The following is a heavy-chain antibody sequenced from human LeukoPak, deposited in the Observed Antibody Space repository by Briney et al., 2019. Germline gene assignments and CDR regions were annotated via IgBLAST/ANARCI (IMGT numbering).Heavy chain of an antibody. J-gene: IGHJ4*02. CDR2: MNPNSGNT. CDR1: GYTFTSYD. V-gene: IGHV1-8*01. Sequence: ASVEVSCKASGYTFTSYDINWVRQATGQGLEWMGWMNPNSGNTGYAQKFQGRVTMTRNTSISTAYMELSSLRSEDTAVYYCARGFRGSYGSGSYYNVYYFDYWGQGTLVTVSS. D-gene: IGHD3-10*01. CDR3: ARGFRGSYGSGSYYNVYYFDY.